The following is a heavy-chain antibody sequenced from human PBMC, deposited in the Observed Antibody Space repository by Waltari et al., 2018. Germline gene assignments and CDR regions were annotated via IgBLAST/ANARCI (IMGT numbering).Heavy chain of an antibody. CDR1: GYNLTELS. V-gene: IGHV1-24*01. CDR3: AIETLDTLTGIVGGMDV. CDR2: FDPEDGET. D-gene: IGHD7-27*01. Sequence: QVQLVQSGAEVKKPGASVKVSCKVSGYNLTELSMHWVRQAPGKGLEWMGGFDPEDGETIYAQKVQGRVTMTEDTSTETAYMGRGSLRSEDTAEYYCAIETLDTLTGIVGGMDVWGQGTTVTVSS. J-gene: IGHJ6*02.